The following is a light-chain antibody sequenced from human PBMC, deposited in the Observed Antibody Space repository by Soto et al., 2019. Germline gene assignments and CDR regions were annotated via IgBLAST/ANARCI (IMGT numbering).Light chain of an antibody. CDR2: VAS. V-gene: IGKV1-39*01. J-gene: IGKJ2*01. CDR1: HNINTY. Sequence: DIQLTQSPSSLSASVGDRVTITCRACHNINTYLNWYQHKPGKAPKLLIYVASILQSGVPSRFSGFGSGTNFTLTISTLQPEDFATYYCQQSFTALPYTFGQGTRLEIK. CDR3: QQSFTALPYT.